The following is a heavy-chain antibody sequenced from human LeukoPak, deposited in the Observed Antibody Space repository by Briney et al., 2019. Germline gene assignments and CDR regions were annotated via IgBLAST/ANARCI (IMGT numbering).Heavy chain of an antibody. CDR2: ISGRGSTI. J-gene: IGHJ2*01. D-gene: IGHD5-12*01. Sequence: GGSLRLSCAASGFTFSSYEVNWVRQAPGKGLEWVSYISGRGSTIYYADSVKGRFTISRDNAKNSLYLQMNSLRAEDTAVYYCARDIISGYGKWYFDLWGRGTLVTVSS. CDR3: ARDIISGYGKWYFDL. CDR1: GFTFSSYE. V-gene: IGHV3-48*03.